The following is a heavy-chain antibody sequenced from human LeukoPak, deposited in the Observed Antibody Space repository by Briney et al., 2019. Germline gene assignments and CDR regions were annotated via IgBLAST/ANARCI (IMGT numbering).Heavy chain of an antibody. CDR1: GGSISSYY. V-gene: IGHV4-59*08. J-gene: IGHJ4*02. CDR2: IYYSGST. D-gene: IGHD3-10*01. Sequence: SETLSLTCTVSGGSISSYYWSWIRQPPGKGLEWIGYIYYSGSTNYNPSLKSRVTISVDTSKNQFSLKLSSVPAADTAVYYCARHNYGPFDYWGQGTLVTVSS. CDR3: ARHNYGPFDY.